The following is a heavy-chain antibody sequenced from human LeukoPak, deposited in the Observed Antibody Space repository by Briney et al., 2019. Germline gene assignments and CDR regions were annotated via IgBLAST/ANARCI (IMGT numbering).Heavy chain of an antibody. D-gene: IGHD3-9*01. V-gene: IGHV4-39*07. CDR2: IYYSGST. J-gene: IGHJ3*02. CDR1: GGSISSNDYY. CDR3: ARRTYDILTGHPRGDAFDI. Sequence: SETLSLTRTVSGGSISSNDYYWDWIRQPPGMGLEYIGSIYYSGSTYYNPSLKSRVTISVDTSKNQFSLKLSSVTAADTAVYYCARRTYDILTGHPRGDAFDIWGQGTMVTVSS.